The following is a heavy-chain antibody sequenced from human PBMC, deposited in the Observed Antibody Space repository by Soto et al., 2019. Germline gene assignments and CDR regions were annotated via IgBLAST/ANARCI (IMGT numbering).Heavy chain of an antibody. Sequence: PSETLSLTCTVSGGSISSFYWSWIRQPPGKGLEWIGYIYYSGSTNYNPSLKSRVTISVDTSKNQFSLKLSSVTATDTAVYYCARGDRYSYGAHFDYWGQGTLVTVSS. J-gene: IGHJ4*02. CDR3: ARGDRYSYGAHFDY. D-gene: IGHD5-18*01. CDR2: IYYSGST. V-gene: IGHV4-59*01. CDR1: GGSISSFY.